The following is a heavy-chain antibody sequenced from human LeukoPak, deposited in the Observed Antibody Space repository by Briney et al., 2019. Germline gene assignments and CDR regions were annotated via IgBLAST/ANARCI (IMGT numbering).Heavy chain of an antibody. D-gene: IGHD6-13*01. CDR2: INPNSGGT. J-gene: IGHJ5*02. CDR3: ARSRIAAAGTLRVELFDP. V-gene: IGHV1-2*02. CDR1: GYTFTDYY. Sequence: GASVKVSCKASGYTFTDYYMHWVRQAPGQGLEWMGWINPNSGGTNYAQKLQGRVTMTTDTSTSTAYMELRSLRSDDTAVYYCARSRIAAAGTLRVELFDPWGQGTLVTVSS.